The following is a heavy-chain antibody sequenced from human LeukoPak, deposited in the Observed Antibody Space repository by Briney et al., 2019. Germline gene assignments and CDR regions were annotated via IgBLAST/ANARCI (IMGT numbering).Heavy chain of an antibody. J-gene: IGHJ6*02. D-gene: IGHD3-22*01. V-gene: IGHV1-69*04. CDR3: ASQAYDSSGYYPGNYYYYGMDV. CDR1: GGTFSSYA. Sequence: SVRLSCKASGGTFSSYAISWVRQAPGQGLEWMGRIIPILGIANYAQKFQGRVTITADKSTSTAYMELSSLRSEDTAVYYCASQAYDSSGYYPGNYYYYGMDVWGQGTTVTASS. CDR2: IIPILGIA.